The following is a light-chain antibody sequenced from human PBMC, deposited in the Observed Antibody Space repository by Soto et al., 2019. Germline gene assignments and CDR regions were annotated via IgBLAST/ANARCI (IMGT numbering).Light chain of an antibody. J-gene: IGLJ1*01. CDR2: EVS. CDR3: SSYAGSNTYV. CDR1: SSDVGGYNY. V-gene: IGLV2-8*01. Sequence: QSVLTQPRSASGSPGQSVTTSCTGTSSDVGGYNYVSWYQQHPGKAPKLMIYEVSKRPSGVPDRFSGSKSGNTASLTVSGLQTEDEADYYCSSYAGSNTYVFGTGTKVTVL.